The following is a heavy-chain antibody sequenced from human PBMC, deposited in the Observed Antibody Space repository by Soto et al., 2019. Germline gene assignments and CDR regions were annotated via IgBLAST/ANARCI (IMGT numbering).Heavy chain of an antibody. D-gene: IGHD3-10*01. CDR2: IYHSGST. V-gene: IGHV4-30-2*01. CDR3: ARTMVRGVISWFDP. CDR1: GGSISSGGYS. J-gene: IGHJ5*02. Sequence: TSETLSLTCAVSGGSISSGGYSWSWIRQPPGKGLEWIGYIYHSGSTYYNPSLKSRVTISVDRSKNQFSLKLSSVTAADTAVYYCARTMVRGVISWFDPWGQGTLVTVSS.